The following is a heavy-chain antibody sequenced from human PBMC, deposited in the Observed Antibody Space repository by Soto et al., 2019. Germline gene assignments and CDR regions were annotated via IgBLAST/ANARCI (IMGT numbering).Heavy chain of an antibody. V-gene: IGHV3-33*01. CDR1: GFTFSSYG. Sequence: QVQLVESGGGVVQPGRSLRLSCAASGFTFSSYGMHWVRQAPGKGLEWVAVIWYDGSNKYYADSVKGRFTISRDNSKNTLYLQMNSLRAVDTAVYYCARENIVGASVDYWGQGTLVTVSS. CDR2: IWYDGSNK. CDR3: ARENIVGASVDY. D-gene: IGHD1-26*01. J-gene: IGHJ4*02.